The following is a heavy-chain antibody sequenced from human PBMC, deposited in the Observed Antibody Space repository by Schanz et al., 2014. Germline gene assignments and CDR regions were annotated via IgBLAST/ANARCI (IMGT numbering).Heavy chain of an antibody. J-gene: IGHJ4*02. V-gene: IGHV3-23*01. D-gene: IGHD3-10*01. CDR3: EKDKRGEKKEREYYFDY. CDR1: GFTLSNYA. CDR2: LSEGGGGP. Sequence: EMQLLESGGGLAQPGGSLRLSCAASGFTLSNYAMSWVRHAPGKRLEWVSALSEGGGGPHYADSVRGRFNISSEKSEKKVERKMRRMRGEEKEGYEGEKDKRGEKKEREYYFDYWGQGTLASVSS.